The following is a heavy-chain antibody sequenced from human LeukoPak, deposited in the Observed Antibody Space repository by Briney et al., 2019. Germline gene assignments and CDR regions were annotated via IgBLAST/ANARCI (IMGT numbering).Heavy chain of an antibody. CDR3: ARYGSYSSSWYFDY. Sequence: PSETLSLTCTVSGGSISGSSYYWGWIRQSPGKGLEWIGSIFHSGSTYYDPSLKSRVTISVDTSKNQFSLKLSSVTAADTAVYYCARYGSYSSSWYFDYWGQGTLVTVSS. D-gene: IGHD6-13*01. V-gene: IGHV4-39*01. J-gene: IGHJ4*02. CDR2: IFHSGST. CDR1: GGSISGSSYY.